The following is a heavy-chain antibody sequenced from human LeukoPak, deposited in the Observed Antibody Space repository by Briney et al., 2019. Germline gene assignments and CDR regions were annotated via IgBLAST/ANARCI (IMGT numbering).Heavy chain of an antibody. D-gene: IGHD6-19*01. V-gene: IGHV4-34*01. CDR2: INHSGGT. J-gene: IGHJ6*02. CDR3: ARDADSSGWKSDYYNGMDV. Sequence: KPSDTLSLTCAVYGGSARGDSWSWIRQPPRKGVERIGEINHSGGTNSNTCLSSRVTLSVVTSKNQFSLKLSSVTAADTAVYYCARDADSSGWKSDYYNGMDVWGQGTTVTVSS. CDR1: GGSARGDS.